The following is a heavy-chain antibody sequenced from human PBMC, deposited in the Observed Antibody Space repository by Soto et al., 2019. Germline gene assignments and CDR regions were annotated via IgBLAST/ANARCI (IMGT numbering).Heavy chain of an antibody. CDR3: VRVLSWDLDY. CDR2: IKTDGSEK. Sequence: PGGSLRLSCAASGFTYSNYWMSWVRQAPGKGLEWVASIKTDGSEKYYVDSVKGRFTVSRDNAENSLFLQMNSLRVEDTAVYYCVRVLSWDLDYWGQGTPVTVSS. V-gene: IGHV3-7*01. CDR1: GFTYSNYW. J-gene: IGHJ4*02. D-gene: IGHD6-13*01.